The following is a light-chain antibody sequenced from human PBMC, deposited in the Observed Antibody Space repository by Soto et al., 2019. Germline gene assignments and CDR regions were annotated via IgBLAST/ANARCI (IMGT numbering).Light chain of an antibody. Sequence: EVVMTQSPATLSVTPGEGATLSCRASQSVTSNYLAWYQQKPGKAPRLLIHGISNRATGVPDRFSGSGSGTDFTLTISRLEPEDFAVYYCQQYTALPLTFGQGTKVDIK. V-gene: IGKV3-20*01. CDR3: QQYTALPLT. CDR1: QSVTSNY. J-gene: IGKJ1*01. CDR2: GIS.